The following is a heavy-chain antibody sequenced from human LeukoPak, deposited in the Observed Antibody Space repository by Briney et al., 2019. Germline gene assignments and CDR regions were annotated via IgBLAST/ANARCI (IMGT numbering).Heavy chain of an antibody. CDR3: ARHKPSTGEIEY. D-gene: IGHD1-1*01. V-gene: IGHV4-38-2*01. J-gene: IGHJ4*02. Sequence: PSETLSLTCAVSGYSISSGYYWGWIRQPPGKGLEWIGNIYHSGSTYYSPSLKSRVTISVDTSKNQFSLQLSSVTAADTAVYYYARHKPSTGEIEYWGQGTLVTVSS. CDR2: IYHSGST. CDR1: GYSISSGYY.